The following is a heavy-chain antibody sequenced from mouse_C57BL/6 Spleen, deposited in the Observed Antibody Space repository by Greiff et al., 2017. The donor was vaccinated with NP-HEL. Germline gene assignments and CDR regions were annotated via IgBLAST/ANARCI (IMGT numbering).Heavy chain of an antibody. CDR3: ARGGYGDDGNYAMDY. J-gene: IGHJ4*01. D-gene: IGHD2-2*01. CDR1: GYTFTDYY. CDR2: INPYNGGT. V-gene: IGHV1-19*01. Sequence: EVQLQQSGPVLVKPGASVKMSCKASGYTFTDYYMNWVKQSHGKSLEWIGVINPYNGGTSYNQKFKGKATLTVDKSSSTAYMELNSLTSEDSAVYYCARGGYGDDGNYAMDYWGQGTSVTVSS.